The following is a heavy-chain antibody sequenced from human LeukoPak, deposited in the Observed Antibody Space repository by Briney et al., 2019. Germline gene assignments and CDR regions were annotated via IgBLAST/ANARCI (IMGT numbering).Heavy chain of an antibody. V-gene: IGHV3-74*01. CDR2: ISGDGSST. CDR1: GFTFDDYG. J-gene: IGHJ4*02. Sequence: GGSLRLSCAASGFTFDDYGMSWVRQAPGKGLEWVSRISGDGSSTRNADSVEGRFTISRDNAKNTLYLQMNSLRAEDTAVYYCARKGLNCSSSSCQRATFDYWGQGTLVTVSS. CDR3: ARKGLNCSSSSCQRATFDY. D-gene: IGHD2-2*01.